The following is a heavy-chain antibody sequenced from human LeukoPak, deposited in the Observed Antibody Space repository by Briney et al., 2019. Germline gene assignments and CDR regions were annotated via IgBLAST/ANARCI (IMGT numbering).Heavy chain of an antibody. CDR3: ARDAYSSSYAFDY. J-gene: IGHJ4*02. CDR2: INWNGGYT. V-gene: IGHV3-20*04. Sequence: GGSLRLSCAASGFIFDDHGMNWVRQTPGRGLEWVAGINWNGGYTGYVEYVKGRFTISRDNAKNSLYLQMNSLRAEDTAVYYCARDAYSSSYAFDYWGQGTLVTVSS. CDR1: GFIFDDHG. D-gene: IGHD6-13*01.